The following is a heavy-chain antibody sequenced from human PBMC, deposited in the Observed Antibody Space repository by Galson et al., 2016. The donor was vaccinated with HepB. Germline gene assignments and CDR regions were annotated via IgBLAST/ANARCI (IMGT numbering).Heavy chain of an antibody. V-gene: IGHV4-39*01. D-gene: IGHD2-15*01. CDR1: GGSISPSRHY. J-gene: IGHJ5*02. CDR2: VYSSGGT. Sequence: SETLSLTCNVSGGSISPSRHYWAWIRQAPGKGLEWIGTVYSSGGTSYNPSLTSRVTMFVDTAKNQISLRLSSVTATDTAVEYCARQTASWYGFDPWGPGTQVTVAS. CDR3: ARQTASWYGFDP.